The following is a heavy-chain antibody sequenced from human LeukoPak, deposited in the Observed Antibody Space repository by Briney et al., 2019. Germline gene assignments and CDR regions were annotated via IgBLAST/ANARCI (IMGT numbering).Heavy chain of an antibody. J-gene: IGHJ6*02. D-gene: IGHD3-22*01. CDR1: GGSFSGYY. V-gene: IGHV4-34*01. CDR3: ARGRTYYYDTSGYYPSIYYGMDV. Sequence: PSETLSLTCAVSGGSFSGYYWYWIRQPPGKGLEGIGEINHGDSTNYNPSLKSRATLSVDTSKNQFSLKLTSVTAADTAVYYCARGRTYYYDTSGYYPSIYYGMDVWGQGTTVIVSS. CDR2: INHGDST.